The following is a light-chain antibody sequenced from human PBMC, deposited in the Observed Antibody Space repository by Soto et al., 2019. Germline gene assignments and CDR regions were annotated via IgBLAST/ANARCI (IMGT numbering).Light chain of an antibody. CDR2: AAY. CDR3: QKYDNATLT. CDR1: QDISTY. V-gene: IGKV1-27*01. Sequence: DIQMTQAPSSLSASVGDRVTITCRARQDISTYLAWYQQKPGKVPKFLIPAAYTLQSGVPPRFSGSGSGTDFTLAISSLQPEDVATYYCQKYDNATLTFGGGTKVEIK. J-gene: IGKJ4*01.